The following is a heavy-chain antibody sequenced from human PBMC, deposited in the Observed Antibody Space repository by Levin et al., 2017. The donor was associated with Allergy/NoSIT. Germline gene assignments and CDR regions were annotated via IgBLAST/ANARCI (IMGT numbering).Heavy chain of an antibody. CDR2: IYHSGST. Sequence: RTSETLSLTCAVSGGSISSSNWWSWVRQPPGKGLEWIGEIYHSGSTNYNPSLKSRVTISVDKSKNQFSLKLSSVTAADTAVYYCARPKYGSGSYYKSWGAFDIWGQGTMVTVSS. V-gene: IGHV4-4*02. CDR3: ARPKYGSGSYYKSWGAFDI. CDR1: GGSISSSNW. J-gene: IGHJ3*02. D-gene: IGHD3-10*01.